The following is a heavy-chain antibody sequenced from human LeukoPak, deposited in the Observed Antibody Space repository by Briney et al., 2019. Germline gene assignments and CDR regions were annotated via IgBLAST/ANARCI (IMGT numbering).Heavy chain of an antibody. J-gene: IGHJ6*02. CDR3: ARDGMTGYNPFYYYYGMDV. CDR2: INPNSGGT. Sequence: ASVKVSCKASGYTFTGYYMHWVRQAPGQGLEWMGWINPNSGGTNYAQKFQGWVTMTRDTSISTAYMELSRLRSDDTAVYYCARDGMTGYNPFYYYYGMDVWGQGTTVTVSS. CDR1: GYTFTGYY. V-gene: IGHV1-2*04. D-gene: IGHD3-9*01.